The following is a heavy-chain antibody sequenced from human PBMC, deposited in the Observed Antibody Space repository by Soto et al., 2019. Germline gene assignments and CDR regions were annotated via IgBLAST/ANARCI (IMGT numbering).Heavy chain of an antibody. CDR3: ARDQAINMVRGVPGY. CDR1: GYTFTGYY. J-gene: IGHJ4*02. D-gene: IGHD3-10*01. V-gene: IGHV1-2*02. Sequence: GASVKVSCKASGYTFTGYYMHWVRQAPGQGLEWMGWINPNSGGTNYAQKFQGRVTMTRDTSISTAYMELSRLRSDDTAVYYCARDQAINMVRGVPGYWGQGTLVTV. CDR2: INPNSGGT.